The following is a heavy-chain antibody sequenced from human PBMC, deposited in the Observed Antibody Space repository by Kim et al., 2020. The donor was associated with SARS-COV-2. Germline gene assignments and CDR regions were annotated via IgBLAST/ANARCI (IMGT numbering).Heavy chain of an antibody. V-gene: IGHV4-31*02. D-gene: IGHD5-12*01. CDR3: ARVLNGLTYENFDY. J-gene: IGHJ4*02. Sequence: PALKSRVTISVDTSKNQFSLKLSSVTAADTDVYYCARVLNGLTYENFDYWGQGTLVTVSS.